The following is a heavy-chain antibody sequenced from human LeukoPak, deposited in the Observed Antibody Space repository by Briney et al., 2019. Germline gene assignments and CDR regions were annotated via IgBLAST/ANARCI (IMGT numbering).Heavy chain of an antibody. CDR2: IYYSGST. D-gene: IGHD3-10*01. J-gene: IGHJ6*03. CDR3: ARVQEDYYGSGSYGYYYYYMDV. Sequence: SETLSLTCTVSGGSISSYYWSWIRQPPGKGLEWIGYIYYSGSTNYNPSLKSRVTISVDTSKNQFSLKLSSVTAADTAVYYCARVQEDYYGSGSYGYYYYYMDVWGKGTTVTISS. CDR1: GGSISSYY. V-gene: IGHV4-59*01.